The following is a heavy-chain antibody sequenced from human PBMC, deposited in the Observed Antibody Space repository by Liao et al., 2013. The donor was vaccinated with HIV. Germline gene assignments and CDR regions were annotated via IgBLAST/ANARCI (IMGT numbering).Heavy chain of an antibody. Sequence: QVQLQESGPGLVKPSETLSLTCTVSGGSISSYYWSWIRQPAGKGLEWIGRIDISGSTNYNPSLKSRVTMSVDTSKNQFSLRLASVTAADTAVYYCARGGVNYYDSSGYYRAGIDYWGQGTLVTVSS. CDR3: ARGGVNYYDSSGYYRAGIDY. J-gene: IGHJ4*02. V-gene: IGHV4-4*07. CDR1: GGSISSYY. CDR2: IDISGST. D-gene: IGHD3-22*01.